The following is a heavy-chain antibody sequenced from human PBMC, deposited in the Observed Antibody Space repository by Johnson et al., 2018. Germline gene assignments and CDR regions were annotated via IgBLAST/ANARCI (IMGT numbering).Heavy chain of an antibody. CDR1: GGSISGYY. D-gene: IGHD3-9*01. V-gene: IGHV4-59*01. J-gene: IGHJ6*03. CDR2: SGST. CDR3: ARSPTDVLTGYYYMDV. Sequence: QVQLQESGPGLVKPSETLSLTCSVSGGSISGYYWSWVRQPPGKGLEWIGYSGSTDYNPSRKSRITISVDRSKSQFSLKLRSVPAGDTAVYYCARSPTDVLTGYYYMDVWGKGTTVIVSS.